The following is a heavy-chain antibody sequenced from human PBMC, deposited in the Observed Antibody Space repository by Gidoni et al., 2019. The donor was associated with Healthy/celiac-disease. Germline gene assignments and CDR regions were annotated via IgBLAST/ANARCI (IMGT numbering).Heavy chain of an antibody. Sequence: EVQLVESGGGLVQPGGSLRLSWAASGFTFSSYGMSWVRQAPGKGLEWVSNIKQDGSEKYYVDSVKGRFTISRDNAKNSLYLQMNSLRAEDTAVYYCARGGVTQQRDYWGQGTLVTVSS. CDR2: IKQDGSEK. J-gene: IGHJ4*02. CDR3: ARGGVTQQRDY. D-gene: IGHD6-13*01. V-gene: IGHV3-7*01. CDR1: GFTFSSYG.